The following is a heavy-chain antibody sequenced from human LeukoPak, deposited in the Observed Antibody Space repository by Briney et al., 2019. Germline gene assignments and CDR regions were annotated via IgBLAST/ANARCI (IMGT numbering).Heavy chain of an antibody. CDR3: VSWTGSYTRY. J-gene: IGHJ4*02. D-gene: IGHD3-10*01. Sequence: PGGSLRLSCAASGFTFSSYGMSWVRQAPGKGLEWVSTISGSGGSTYYTDSVRGRFTISRDNSKNTLYLQMNSLRAEDTALYFCVSWTGSYTRYWGQGTLVTVSS. CDR1: GFTFSSYG. CDR2: ISGSGGST. V-gene: IGHV3-23*01.